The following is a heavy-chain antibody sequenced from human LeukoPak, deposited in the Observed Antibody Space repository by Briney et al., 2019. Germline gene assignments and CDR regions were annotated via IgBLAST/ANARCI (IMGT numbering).Heavy chain of an antibody. CDR1: GFTFSTYW. D-gene: IGHD1-14*01. CDR3: ARDSRGPLY. CDR2: IKTDGSEK. V-gene: IGHV3-7*04. J-gene: IGHJ4*02. Sequence: GGSLRLSCVVSGFTFSTYWMSRVRQAPGKGLEWVANIKTDGSEKYYVDSVKGRFTISRDNANNSLYLQMNSLRAEDTAVYYCARDSRGPLYWGQGTLVTVSP.